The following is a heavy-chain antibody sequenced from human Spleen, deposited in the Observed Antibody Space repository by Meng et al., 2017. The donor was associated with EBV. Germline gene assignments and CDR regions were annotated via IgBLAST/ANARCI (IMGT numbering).Heavy chain of an antibody. J-gene: IGHJ4*02. CDR1: GYRFTSYG. CDR2: ISAYNGNR. D-gene: IGHD5-24*01. V-gene: IGHV1-18*01. CDR3: ARDLEDGDFDY. Sequence: QVQLVQSGAEVKKPGAAVKISCKASGYRFTSYGSSWVRQAPRQGLELMGWISAYNGNRNYGQKLQGRVTMTTDTSTSTAYMELRSLRSDDTAVYYCARDLEDGDFDYWGQGTLVTVSS.